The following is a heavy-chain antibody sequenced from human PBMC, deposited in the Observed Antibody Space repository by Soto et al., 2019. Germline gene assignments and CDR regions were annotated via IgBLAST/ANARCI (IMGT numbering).Heavy chain of an antibody. CDR3: AKEAGNWAKFYYDYGMDV. V-gene: IGHV3-23*01. CDR1: GFSFSSYA. Sequence: GGSLRLSCAASGFSFSSYAMSWVRQAPGKGLEWVSAISGSGDRTYYAGSVKGRFTISRDNSKNTLDLQMNSLRAEDTAVYYCAKEAGNWAKFYYDYGMDVWGQGTTVGVSS. CDR2: ISGSGDRT. D-gene: IGHD1-1*01. J-gene: IGHJ6*02.